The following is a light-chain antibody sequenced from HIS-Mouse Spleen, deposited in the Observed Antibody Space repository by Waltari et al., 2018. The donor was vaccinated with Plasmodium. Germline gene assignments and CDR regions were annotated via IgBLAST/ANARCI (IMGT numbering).Light chain of an antibody. Sequence: SYELTHPPSVSVSPGQTARIPCSGAALPKKYAYWYQQKSGQSPVLVIYEDSKRPSGSPERFSGSSSGTMATLTISGAQVEDEADYYCYSTDSSGNHRVFGGGTKLTVL. CDR2: EDS. CDR3: YSTDSSGNHRV. V-gene: IGLV3-10*01. CDR1: ALPKKY. J-gene: IGLJ3*02.